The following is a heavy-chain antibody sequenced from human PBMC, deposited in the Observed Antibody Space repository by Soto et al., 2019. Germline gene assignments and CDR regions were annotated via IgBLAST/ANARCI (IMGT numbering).Heavy chain of an antibody. Sequence: EVQLLESGGGLVQPGGSLRLSCAASGFTFSNYGMSWVRQAPGKGLEWVSSISGGNTFYAGSVKGRFTISRDNSKNTLYLQMNSLTAEDTAVYYCAKAPSSDCNSGDCSLRSWGQGTLVTVSS. CDR1: GFTFSNYG. V-gene: IGHV3-23*01. J-gene: IGHJ5*02. CDR3: AKAPSSDCNSGDCSLRS. CDR2: SISGGNT. D-gene: IGHD2-21*02.